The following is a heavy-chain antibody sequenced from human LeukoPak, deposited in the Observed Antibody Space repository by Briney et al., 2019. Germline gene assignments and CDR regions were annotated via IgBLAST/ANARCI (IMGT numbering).Heavy chain of an antibody. CDR2: INPTGGST. D-gene: IGHD2-15*01. J-gene: IGHJ4*02. Sequence: GASVKVSCKASGYTFTGDYLHWVRQAPGQGLEWMGIINPTGGSTTYAQNFQGRVTMTRDTSTSTVYMELSSLRSEDTAVYYCAVKGSCSGGSCYSVDYWGQGTLVTVSS. V-gene: IGHV1-46*01. CDR1: GYTFTGDY. CDR3: AVKGSCSGGSCYSVDY.